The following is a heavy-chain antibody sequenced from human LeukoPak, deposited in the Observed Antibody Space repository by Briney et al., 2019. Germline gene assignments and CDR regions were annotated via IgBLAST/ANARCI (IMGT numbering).Heavy chain of an antibody. Sequence: GGSLRLSCAASGFTFSTYAMSWVRQAPGKGLEWVSTTSANGDTTYYADSVKGRFTISRDNSKITLYLYMNSLRAEDAAVYYCAKDRAGYSIAGGFDYWGQGTLVTVSS. CDR2: TSANGDTT. J-gene: IGHJ4*02. CDR1: GFTFSTYA. V-gene: IGHV3-23*01. D-gene: IGHD5-12*01. CDR3: AKDRAGYSIAGGFDY.